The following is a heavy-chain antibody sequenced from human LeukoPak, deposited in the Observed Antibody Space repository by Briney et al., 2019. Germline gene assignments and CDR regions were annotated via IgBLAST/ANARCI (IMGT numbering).Heavy chain of an antibody. J-gene: IGHJ3*02. Sequence: GGSLRLSCVDSGFTFTNAWMSWVRQAPEKGLEWVSVISGSGGSTYYADSVKGRFTISRDNSKNTLYLQMNSLRAEDTAVYYCAKDFYSSSPRGAFDIWGQGTMVTVSS. CDR1: GFTFTNAW. D-gene: IGHD6-6*01. CDR3: AKDFYSSSPRGAFDI. V-gene: IGHV3-23*01. CDR2: ISGSGGST.